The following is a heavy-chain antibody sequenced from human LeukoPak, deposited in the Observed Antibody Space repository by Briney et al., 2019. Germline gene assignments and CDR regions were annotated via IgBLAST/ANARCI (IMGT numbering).Heavy chain of an antibody. Sequence: PGGSLRLSSAASGFTFSSYAMYWVRQAPGKGLEWVAVISYDGSNKYYADSVRGRFSISRDNSKNTLYLQMDSLRAEDTAVYYCARAPNYYDSSGRNHFDYWGQGTLVIVSS. CDR1: GFTFSSYA. J-gene: IGHJ4*02. V-gene: IGHV3-30-3*01. CDR3: ARAPNYYDSSGRNHFDY. D-gene: IGHD3-22*01. CDR2: ISYDGSNK.